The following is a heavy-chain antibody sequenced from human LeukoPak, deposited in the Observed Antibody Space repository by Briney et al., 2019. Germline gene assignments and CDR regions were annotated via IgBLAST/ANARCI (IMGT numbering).Heavy chain of an antibody. CDR1: GGTFSGYA. CDR3: ARLTIAVAGTRTDY. Sequence: GASVKVSCKASGGTFSGYAISWVRQAPGQGLEWMGGIIPIFGTANYAQKFQGRVTITADESTSTAYMELSSLRSEDTAVYYCARLTIAVAGTRTDYWGQGTLVTVSS. V-gene: IGHV1-69*13. J-gene: IGHJ4*02. D-gene: IGHD6-19*01. CDR2: IIPIFGTA.